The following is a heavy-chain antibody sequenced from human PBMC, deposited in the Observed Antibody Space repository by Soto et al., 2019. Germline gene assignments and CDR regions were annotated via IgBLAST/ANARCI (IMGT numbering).Heavy chain of an antibody. J-gene: IGHJ6*02. CDR2: ISGSGNSR. CDR3: AKDLLAVAATYYYYGMDV. Sequence: PGGSLRLSCAASGFTFSNYAMNWVRQAPGKGLEWVSGISGSGNSRYYADSVRGRFTISRDNSKNTLYLQMNSLRAEDTAVYYCAKDLLAVAATYYYYGMDVWGQGTTVTVSS. CDR1: GFTFSNYA. D-gene: IGHD6-19*01. V-gene: IGHV3-23*01.